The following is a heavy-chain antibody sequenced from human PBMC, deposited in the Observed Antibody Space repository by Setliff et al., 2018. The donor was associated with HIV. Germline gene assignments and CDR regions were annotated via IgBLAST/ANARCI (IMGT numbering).Heavy chain of an antibody. Sequence: GGSLRLSCTASGFTFGDYAMSWVRQAPGKGLEWVGFIRSKAYGGTTEYAASVKGRFTISRDDSKNSLYLQMNSLKTEDTAVYYCASSTRECSSSSGAFDIWGQGTMGTVSS. CDR2: IRSKAYGGTT. J-gene: IGHJ3*02. CDR1: GFTFGDYA. CDR3: ASSTRECSSSSGAFDI. V-gene: IGHV3-49*04. D-gene: IGHD6-6*01.